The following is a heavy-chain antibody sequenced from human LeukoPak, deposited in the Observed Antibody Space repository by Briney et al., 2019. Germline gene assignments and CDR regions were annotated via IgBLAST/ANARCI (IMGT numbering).Heavy chain of an antibody. Sequence: GGSLRLSCAASGFTFSSYWMSWVRQAPGKGLEWVANIKQDGSEKYYVDSAKGRFTISRDNAKNSLYLQMNSLRAEDTAVYYCARDISYDFWSLSGYWGQGTLVAVSS. CDR3: ARDISYDFWSLSGY. D-gene: IGHD3-3*01. V-gene: IGHV3-7*01. CDR2: IKQDGSEK. J-gene: IGHJ4*02. CDR1: GFTFSSYW.